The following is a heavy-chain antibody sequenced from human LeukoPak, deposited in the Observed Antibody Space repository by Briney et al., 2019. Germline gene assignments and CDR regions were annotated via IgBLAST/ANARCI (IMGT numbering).Heavy chain of an antibody. Sequence: ASVKVSCKASGYTFTSYGISWVRQAPGQRLEWMGWISGYNGNTNYAQNLQGRVTMTTDTSTSTAYMELRSLRSDDTAVYYCARVAEQLVDYWGQGTLVTVSS. CDR2: ISGYNGNT. D-gene: IGHD6-13*01. V-gene: IGHV1-18*01. CDR3: ARVAEQLVDY. CDR1: GYTFTSYG. J-gene: IGHJ4*02.